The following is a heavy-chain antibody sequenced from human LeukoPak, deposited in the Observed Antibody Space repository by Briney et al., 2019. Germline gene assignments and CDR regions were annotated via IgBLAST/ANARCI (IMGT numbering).Heavy chain of an antibody. V-gene: IGHV3-11*01. J-gene: IGHJ4*02. Sequence: GGSLRLSCAASGFPFSDYGMYWVRQAPGKGLEWVSYISSSGSTIYYADSVKGRFTVSRDNAKNSLYLQMNSLRAEDTAVYYCAGQVHDYGDPGGFDYWGQGTLVTVSS. CDR2: ISSSGSTI. D-gene: IGHD4-17*01. CDR3: AGQVHDYGDPGGFDY. CDR1: GFPFSDYG.